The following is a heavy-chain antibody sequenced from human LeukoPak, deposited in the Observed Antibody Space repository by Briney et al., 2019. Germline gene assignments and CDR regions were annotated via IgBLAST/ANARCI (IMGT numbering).Heavy chain of an antibody. J-gene: IGHJ4*02. CDR3: ASVRIAAAGRPTGFFDY. CDR2: ISSSSSYI. V-gene: IGHV3-21*01. D-gene: IGHD6-13*01. CDR1: GFTFSSYS. Sequence: GGSLRLSXAASGFTFSSYSMNWVRQAPGKGLEWVSSISSSSSYIYYADSVKGRFTISRDNAKNSLYLQMNSLRAEDTAVYYCASVRIAAAGRPTGFFDYWGQGTLVTVSS.